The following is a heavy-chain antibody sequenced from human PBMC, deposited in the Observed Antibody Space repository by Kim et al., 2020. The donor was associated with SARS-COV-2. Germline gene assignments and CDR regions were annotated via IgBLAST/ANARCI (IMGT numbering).Heavy chain of an antibody. D-gene: IGHD5-18*01. CDR3: ARYGYSYGYKYFDY. CDR1: GGSIRRGGYY. Sequence: SETLSLMCSVSGGSIRRGGYYWSWVRQSPGKGLEWIGNIYTTGSAYYNPSLGSRVSMSVDLFQNQFSLRLTSVTAADTAVYYCARYGYSYGYKYFDYWGQGHLVTVSS. V-gene: IGHV4-31*03. CDR2: IYTTGSA. J-gene: IGHJ4*02.